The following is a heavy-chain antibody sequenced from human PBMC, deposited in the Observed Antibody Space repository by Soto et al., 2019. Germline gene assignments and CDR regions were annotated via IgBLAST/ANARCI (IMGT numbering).Heavy chain of an antibody. V-gene: IGHV3-23*01. CDR2: ISGSGGST. J-gene: IGHJ6*02. CDR1: GFTFSSYV. D-gene: IGHD6-13*01. Sequence: EVQLLESGGGLVQPGGSLRLSCAASGFTFSSYVMSWVRQAPGKGLEWVSAISGSGGSTYYADSVKGRFTISRDNSKNTLYLQMNSLRAEDTAVYYCAKDNVIWGQPLVRGYYYYYGMDVWGQGTTVTVSS. CDR3: AKDNVIWGQPLVRGYYYYYGMDV.